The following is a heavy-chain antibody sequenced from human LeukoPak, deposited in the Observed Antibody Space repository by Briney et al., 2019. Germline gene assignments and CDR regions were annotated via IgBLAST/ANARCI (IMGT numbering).Heavy chain of an antibody. V-gene: IGHV3-23*01. CDR1: GITLSNYG. J-gene: IGHJ4*02. CDR2: ISGSGGST. CDR3: AVDKAATFNY. Sequence: GGSLRLSCAVSGITLSNYGMTWVRQAPGKGLEWVAGISGSGGSTNYADSVKGRFTISRDNPKNTLYLQMNSLRAEDTAVYYWAVDKAATFNYGGQGTLVTV. D-gene: IGHD6-25*01.